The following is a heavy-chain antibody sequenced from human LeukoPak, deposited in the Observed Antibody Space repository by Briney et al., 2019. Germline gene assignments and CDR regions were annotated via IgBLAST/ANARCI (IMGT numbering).Heavy chain of an antibody. D-gene: IGHD6-19*01. Sequence: GGSLRLSCTASGFTFNSYAMSWVRQAPGKGLEWVSGISGSGATTYYADSVKGRFTISRDNSKNTLYLQMNSLRPEDTAVYYCAKEPRSGYSSGWFFDSWGQGTLVTVSS. J-gene: IGHJ4*02. V-gene: IGHV3-23*01. CDR2: ISGSGATT. CDR3: AKEPRSGYSSGWFFDS. CDR1: GFTFNSYA.